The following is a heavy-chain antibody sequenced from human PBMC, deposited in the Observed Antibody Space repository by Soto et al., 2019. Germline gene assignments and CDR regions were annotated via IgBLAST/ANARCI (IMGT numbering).Heavy chain of an antibody. Sequence: SLRLSCAASGFTFSSYGMHWVRQAPGKGLEWVAVIWYDGSNKYYADSVKGRFTISRDNSKNTLYLQMNSLRAEDTAVYYCASSLLAYCGGDCYSFDYWGQGTLVTVSS. D-gene: IGHD2-21*02. CDR2: IWYDGSNK. CDR1: GFTFSSYG. V-gene: IGHV3-33*01. J-gene: IGHJ4*02. CDR3: ASSLLAYCGGDCYSFDY.